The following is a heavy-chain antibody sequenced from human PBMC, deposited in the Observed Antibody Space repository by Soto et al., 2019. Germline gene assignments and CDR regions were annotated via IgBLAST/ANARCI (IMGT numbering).Heavy chain of an antibody. CDR3: ARQFDYDSSGHYYAY. Sequence: SVKVSCKASGGTFSSHAISWVRQAPGQGLEWMGGIIPMFATPNYAEKLQGRLSITADESTATVYMQLSSLRSQDTAVYYCARQFDYDSSGHYYAYWGQGTLVTVSS. V-gene: IGHV1-69*13. CDR1: GGTFSSHA. J-gene: IGHJ4*02. D-gene: IGHD3-22*01. CDR2: IIPMFATP.